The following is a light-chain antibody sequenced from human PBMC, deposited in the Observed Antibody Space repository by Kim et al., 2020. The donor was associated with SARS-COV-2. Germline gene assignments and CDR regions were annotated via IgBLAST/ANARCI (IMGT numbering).Light chain of an antibody. V-gene: IGLV6-57*01. Sequence: GKTVTISCTRSSGSVASNYVQWYQQRPGSSPTTVIYEDYQRPSGVPDRFSGSIDSSSNSASLTISGLKTEDEADYYCQSYDNNNEVFGGGTQLTVL. CDR1: SGSVASNY. J-gene: IGLJ3*02. CDR3: QSYDNNNEV. CDR2: EDY.